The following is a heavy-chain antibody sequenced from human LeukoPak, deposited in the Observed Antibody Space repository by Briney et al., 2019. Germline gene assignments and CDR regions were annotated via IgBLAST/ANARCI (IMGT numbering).Heavy chain of an antibody. CDR3: ARDLGYAFYYGMDV. CDR1: GLTFSSYS. D-gene: IGHD5-12*01. J-gene: IGHJ6*02. Sequence: GGSLRLSCAASGLTFSSYSMNWVRQAPGKGLEWVSSISSSSSYIYYADSVKGRFTISRDNAGNSVYLQMTGLRAEDTAVYYCARDLGYAFYYGMDVWGQGTTVTVSS. CDR2: ISSSSSYI. V-gene: IGHV3-21*06.